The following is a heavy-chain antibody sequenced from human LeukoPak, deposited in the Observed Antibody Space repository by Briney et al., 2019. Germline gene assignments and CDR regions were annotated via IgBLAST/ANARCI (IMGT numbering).Heavy chain of an antibody. J-gene: IGHJ3*02. CDR1: GYTFSNFG. Sequence: ASVKVSCKASGYTFSNFGISWVRQAPGQGLAWMGWSSAYNDDTHYAQKFQGRVTMTTDTSTNTACMDLRSLRSDDTAMYYCAKDFYNSGGRWYDCFDIWGQGTMVTVSS. CDR2: SSAYNDDT. D-gene: IGHD2-15*01. V-gene: IGHV1-18*01. CDR3: AKDFYNSGGRWYDCFDI.